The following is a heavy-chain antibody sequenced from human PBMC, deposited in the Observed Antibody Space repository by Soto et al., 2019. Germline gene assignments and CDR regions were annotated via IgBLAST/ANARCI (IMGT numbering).Heavy chain of an antibody. CDR3: ARGDYFDRRFDY. CDR2: IKQDESEK. J-gene: IGHJ4*02. V-gene: IGHV3-7*03. D-gene: IGHD3-9*01. CDR1: RFSCSGYW. Sequence: GGSLRLSCAAYRFSCSGYWIRCVCQAPGQGLEWVATIKQDESEKYYVDSVKGRFTVSRDKAKNSLYLQMNALRVEDTAFYYCARGDYFDRRFDYWGQGP.